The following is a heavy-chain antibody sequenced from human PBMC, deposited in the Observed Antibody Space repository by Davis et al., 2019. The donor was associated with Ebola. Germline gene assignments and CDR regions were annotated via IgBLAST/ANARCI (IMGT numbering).Heavy chain of an antibody. CDR3: AKRPSSSWYDYFDY. CDR2: ISFDGNNQ. CDR1: GFSFSDYS. Sequence: GGSLRLSCAASGFSFSDYSMHWVRQAPGKGLQWVGIISFDGNNQYFADSVKGRFTISRDNSKNTLYLQMDSLRADDTAVYFCAKRPSSSWYDYFDYWGQGTQVTVSS. V-gene: IGHV3-30-3*01. J-gene: IGHJ4*02. D-gene: IGHD6-13*01.